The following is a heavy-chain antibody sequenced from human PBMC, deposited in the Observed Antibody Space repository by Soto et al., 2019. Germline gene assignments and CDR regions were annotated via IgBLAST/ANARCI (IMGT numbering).Heavy chain of an antibody. CDR1: GGSISSGGYY. D-gene: IGHD1-7*01. Sequence: PSETLSLTCTVSGGSISSGGYYWSWIRQHPGKGLEWIGYIYYSGSTYYNPSLKSRVTISVDTSKNQFSLKLSSVTAADTAVYYCARDQRTTGRGVDYWGQGTLVTVSS. CDR3: ARDQRTTGRGVDY. CDR2: IYYSGST. V-gene: IGHV4-31*02. J-gene: IGHJ4*02.